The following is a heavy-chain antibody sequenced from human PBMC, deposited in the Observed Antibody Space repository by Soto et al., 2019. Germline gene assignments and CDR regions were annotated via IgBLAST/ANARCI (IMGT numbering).Heavy chain of an antibody. D-gene: IGHD3-3*01. CDR3: GRGGPPAYYDFWSGYSLPDY. V-gene: IGHV1-8*01. CDR1: GYTFTSYD. Sequence: ASVKVSCKASGYTFTSYDINWVRQATGQGLEWMGWMNPNSGNTGYAQKFQGRVTMTRNTSISTAYMELSSLRSEDTAVYYCGRGGPPAYYDFWSGYSLPDYWGQGTRVTVSS. J-gene: IGHJ4*02. CDR2: MNPNSGNT.